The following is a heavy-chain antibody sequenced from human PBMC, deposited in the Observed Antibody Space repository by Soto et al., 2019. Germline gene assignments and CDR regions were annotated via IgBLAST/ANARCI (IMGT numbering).Heavy chain of an antibody. J-gene: IGHJ4*01. Sequence: GGSLRLSCAASGFTFSRYWMHRVRQARGRGLVWVSRINPDGSSTNYADSVKGRFTISRDSAKNTLYLQVNSARVEDTAVYYCARVGADTAMAHEYWSQVTLVTVSA. V-gene: IGHV3-74*01. D-gene: IGHD5-18*01. CDR1: GFTFSRYW. CDR2: INPDGSST. CDR3: ARVGADTAMAHEY.